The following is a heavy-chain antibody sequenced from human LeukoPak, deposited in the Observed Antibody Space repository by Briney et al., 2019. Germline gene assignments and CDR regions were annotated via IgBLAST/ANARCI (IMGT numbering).Heavy chain of an antibody. V-gene: IGHV3-23*01. D-gene: IGHD1-26*01. CDR3: AKGADRGTWRYGDY. Sequence: ETLSLTCTVSGGSISSSSAYGGWVRQAPGKGLEWVSSISGSGDSTYYADSVKGRFTISRDNSKNTLYLQLNSLRADDTAVYYCAKGADRGTWRYGDYWGQGTLVTVSS. CDR1: GGSISSSSA. CDR2: ISGSGDST. J-gene: IGHJ4*02.